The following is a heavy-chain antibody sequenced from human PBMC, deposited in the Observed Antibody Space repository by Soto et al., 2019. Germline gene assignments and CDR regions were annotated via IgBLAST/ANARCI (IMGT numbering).Heavy chain of an antibody. Sequence: VQLLESGGGFVQPGGSLRLSCAASGFIFSSHDMTWVRQAPGKGLEWVSVIRAVVGTTYYADSVRGRFTISRDNSKSTLYLEMNSLRAEDTAVYYCARGTAISYWGQGTLVTVSS. CDR1: GFIFSSHD. J-gene: IGHJ4*02. V-gene: IGHV3-23*01. CDR3: ARGTAISY. CDR2: IRAVVGTT. D-gene: IGHD2-21*01.